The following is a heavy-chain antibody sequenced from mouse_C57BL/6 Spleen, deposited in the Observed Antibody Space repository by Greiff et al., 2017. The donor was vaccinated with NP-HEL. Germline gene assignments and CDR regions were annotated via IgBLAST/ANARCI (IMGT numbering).Heavy chain of an antibody. CDR2: IDPADSYT. CDR3: ARCLRYYGSSYDFDY. Sequence: QVQLKQPGAELVKPGASVKLSCKASGYTFTSYWMQWVKQRPGQGLEWIGEIDPADSYTNYNQKFKGKATLTVDTSSSTAYMQLSSLTSEDSAVYYCARCLRYYGSSYDFDYWGKGTTLTVAS. J-gene: IGHJ2*01. D-gene: IGHD1-1*01. V-gene: IGHV1-50*01. CDR1: GYTFTSYW.